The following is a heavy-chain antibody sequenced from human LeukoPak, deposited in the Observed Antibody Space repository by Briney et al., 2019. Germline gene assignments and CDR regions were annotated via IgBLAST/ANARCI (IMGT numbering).Heavy chain of an antibody. D-gene: IGHD2-15*01. V-gene: IGHV4-34*01. CDR2: INHSGST. Sequence: SETLSLTCAVYGGSFSGYYWSWIRQPPGKGLEWIGEINHSGSTNYNPSLKSRVTISVDTSKNQFSLKLSSVTAADTAVCYCARRRVVVVAATVPCLKRYWYFDLWGRGTLVTVSS. CDR1: GGSFSGYY. J-gene: IGHJ2*01. CDR3: ARRRVVVVAATVPCLKRYWYFDL.